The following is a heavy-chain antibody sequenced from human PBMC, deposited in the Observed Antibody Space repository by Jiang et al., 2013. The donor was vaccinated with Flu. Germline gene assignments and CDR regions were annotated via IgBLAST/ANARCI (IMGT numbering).Heavy chain of an antibody. CDR1: GDSISSAGFY. CDR3: ARMFWDLLTGPVDYEYGVDV. V-gene: IGHV4-31*11. J-gene: IGHJ6*02. Sequence: GSGLVKPSQTLSLTCAVSGDSISSAGFYWSWIRQHPGKGLEWIGYIYYLGSTFYSPSLKGRITISADTSKNQFSLRLTSVTAADTAVYYCARMFWDLLTGPVDYEYGVDVWGQGTTVTVSS. D-gene: IGHD3-10*02. CDR2: IYYLGST.